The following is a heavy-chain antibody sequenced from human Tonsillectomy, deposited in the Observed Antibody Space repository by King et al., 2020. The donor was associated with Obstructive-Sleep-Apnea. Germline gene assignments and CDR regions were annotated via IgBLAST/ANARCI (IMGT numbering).Heavy chain of an antibody. V-gene: IGHV1-24*01. CDR3: ATEDSSSGGAFDI. CDR1: GYTLTELS. D-gene: IGHD6-13*01. CDR2: FDPDDGET. Sequence: QLVQSGAEVKKPGASVKFSCKVSGYTLTELSMHWVRQAPGKGLELRGGFDPDDGETIYAQKFQGRVTMTEDTSTDTADMELSSRRSEDTAVYYCATEDSSSGGAFDIWGQGTMVTVSS. J-gene: IGHJ3*02.